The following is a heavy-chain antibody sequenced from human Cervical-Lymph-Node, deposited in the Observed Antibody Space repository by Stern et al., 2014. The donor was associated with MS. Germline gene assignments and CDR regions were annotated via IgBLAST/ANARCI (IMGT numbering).Heavy chain of an antibody. J-gene: IGHJ4*02. D-gene: IGHD6-13*01. V-gene: IGHV1-2*02. Sequence: QVQLVESGAEVKTPGASVKVSCKASGYTFAGYHVQWVRQAPGQGLEWMGLILPNTGDTNYAQKFQGRVSMTGDTSISTAYMELSGLTFDDTATYYWARDRDFSSWGDFDYWGQGTLVTVSP. CDR2: ILPNTGDT. CDR3: ARDRDFSSWGDFDY. CDR1: GYTFAGYH.